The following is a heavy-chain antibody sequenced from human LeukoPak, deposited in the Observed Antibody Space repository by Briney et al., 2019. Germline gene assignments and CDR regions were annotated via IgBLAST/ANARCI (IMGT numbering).Heavy chain of an antibody. CDR3: ARLLGTHINYFDP. D-gene: IGHD2-21*01. V-gene: IGHV4-39*01. CDR1: GGSISNSSYY. J-gene: IGHJ5*02. Sequence: PSETLSLTCTVSGGSISNSSYYWGWIRQPPGEGLEWTGSIYYSGGTYYNPSLKSRVTISVDTSKNQFSLKLSSVTAADAAVYYCARLLGTHINYFDPWGQGTLVTVSS. CDR2: IYYSGGT.